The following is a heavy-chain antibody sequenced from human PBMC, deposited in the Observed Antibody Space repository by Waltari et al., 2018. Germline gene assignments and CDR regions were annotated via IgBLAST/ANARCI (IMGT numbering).Heavy chain of an antibody. CDR3: AKMRGGVTTAFDY. Sequence: VQLVESGGVLVNPGGSLRLSCSASGFTFSSYAMGWVRQAPGKCLEVISAIGTSGATTYYVDSVKCRFANSRDNSHNTLYLQMNRLRAEDTATYYCAKMRGGVTTAFDYWGQGTLVTVSS. CDR2: IGTSGATT. V-gene: IGHV3-23*04. D-gene: IGHD4-4*01. CDR1: GFTFSSYA. J-gene: IGHJ4*02.